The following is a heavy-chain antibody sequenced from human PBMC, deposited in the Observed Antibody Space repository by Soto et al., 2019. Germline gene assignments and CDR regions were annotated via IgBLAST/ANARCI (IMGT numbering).Heavy chain of an antibody. V-gene: IGHV4-61*01. CDR1: GVYVSSGSFY. J-gene: IGHJ4*02. D-gene: IGHD4-17*01. CDR2: ISYSGTT. Sequence: QVQLQEAGPGLVTPSGTLSLTCTVSGVYVSSGSFYWAWIRQPPGKGLEWIGFISYSGTTNSNPSLKSRVTISVATSRSQISLMVSSLTAAVTALYYCARGATVTQYDYGGQGTLVTVSS. CDR3: ARGATVTQYDY.